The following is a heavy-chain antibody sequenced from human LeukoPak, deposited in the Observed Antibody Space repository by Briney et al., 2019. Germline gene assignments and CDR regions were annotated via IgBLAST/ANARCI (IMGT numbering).Heavy chain of an antibody. CDR2: ISPTGSTT. Sequence: PGGSLRLSCTASGFSFSGHWMHWARHLPGKGLVWVSRISPTGSTTSYADSVKGRFTVSRDNAKTTLYLQVNNLRAEDTAVYYCARGPNSNWSGLDFWGQGTLLTVSS. J-gene: IGHJ4*02. CDR3: ARGPNSNWSGLDF. D-gene: IGHD6-6*01. V-gene: IGHV3-74*01. CDR1: GFSFSGHW.